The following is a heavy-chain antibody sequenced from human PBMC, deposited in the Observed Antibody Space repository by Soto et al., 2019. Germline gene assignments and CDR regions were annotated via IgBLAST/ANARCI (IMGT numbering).Heavy chain of an antibody. CDR3: ARNRGSGSYGIPPFGWFDP. Sequence: QVQLQESGPGLVKPSQTLSLTCTVSGGSISGGGYYWSWIRQHPGKGLEWIGYIYYSGRTFYNPSLKSRVTISLDTSKNQFSLKLSSVTAADTAVYYCARNRGSGSYGIPPFGWFDPWGQGTLVTVSS. V-gene: IGHV4-31*03. J-gene: IGHJ5*02. CDR2: IYYSGRT. D-gene: IGHD3-10*01. CDR1: GGSISGGGYY.